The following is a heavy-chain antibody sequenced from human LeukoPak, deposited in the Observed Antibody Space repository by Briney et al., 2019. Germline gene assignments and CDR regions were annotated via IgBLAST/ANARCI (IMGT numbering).Heavy chain of an antibody. Sequence: GGSLRLSCAASGFTFSSYWMSWVRQAPGKGLEWVANINQDGSEKYYVDSVKGRFTIFRDNAENSLYLEMNTLRAEDTAIYYCAKASRYSGSPWGVFDIWGQGTMVTVSS. CDR1: GFTFSSYW. V-gene: IGHV3-7*03. J-gene: IGHJ3*02. CDR2: INQDGSEK. D-gene: IGHD1-26*01. CDR3: AKASRYSGSPWGVFDI.